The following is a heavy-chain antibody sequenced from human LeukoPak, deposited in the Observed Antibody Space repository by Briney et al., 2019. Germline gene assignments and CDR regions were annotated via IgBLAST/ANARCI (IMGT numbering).Heavy chain of an antibody. D-gene: IGHD6-13*01. CDR1: GYTFTCYY. J-gene: IGHJ4*02. CDR2: INPNSGGT. V-gene: IGHV1-2*06. Sequence: GASVKVSCKASGYTFTCYYMHWVRQAPGQGLEWMGRINPNSGGTNYAQKFQGRVAMTRDTSISTAYMELSRLRSDDTAVYYCASIAAHDFDYWGQGTLVTVSS. CDR3: ASIAAHDFDY.